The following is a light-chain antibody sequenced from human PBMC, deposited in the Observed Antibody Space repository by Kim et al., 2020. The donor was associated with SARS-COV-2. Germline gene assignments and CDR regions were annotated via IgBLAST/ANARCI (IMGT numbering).Light chain of an antibody. V-gene: IGKV1D-13*01. Sequence: GDRVTITCRACQGISSSLAWYQQKPGKPPRLLIYDASSLERGVPSRFSGSGSGTDFTLTISSLQPEDFATYYCQQFNNSPCTFGHGTRLEIK. J-gene: IGKJ5*01. CDR3: QQFNNSPCT. CDR1: QGISSS. CDR2: DAS.